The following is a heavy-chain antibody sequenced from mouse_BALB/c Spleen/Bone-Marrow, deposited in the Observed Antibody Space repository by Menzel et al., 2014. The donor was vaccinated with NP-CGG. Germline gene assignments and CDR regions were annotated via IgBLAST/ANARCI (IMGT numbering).Heavy chain of an antibody. V-gene: IGHV5-6*02. CDR1: GFTFSSYG. Sequence: EVMLVESGGDLVKPGGSLKLSCAASGFTFSSYGMSWVRQTPDKRLEWVATISSGGSYTYYPDSVKGRFTISRDNAKNTLYLQMSSLKSEDTAMYYCASGNYYAMDYWGQRTSVTVSS. J-gene: IGHJ4*01. CDR3: ASGNYYAMDY. D-gene: IGHD1-1*01. CDR2: ISSGGSYT.